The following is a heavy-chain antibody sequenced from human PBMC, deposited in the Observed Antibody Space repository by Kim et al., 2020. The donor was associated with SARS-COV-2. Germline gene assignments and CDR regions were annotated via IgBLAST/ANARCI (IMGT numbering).Heavy chain of an antibody. CDR2: IYPGDSDT. V-gene: IGHV5-51*01. J-gene: IGHJ5*02. Sequence: GESLKISCKGSGYSFTSYWIGWVRQMPGKGLEWMGIIYPGDSDTRYSPPFQGQVTISADKSISTAYLQWSSLKASDTAIYYCARQDGSGNYLAENWFDPWGQGTLVTVSS. CDR3: ARQDGSGNYLAENWFDP. CDR1: GYSFTSYW. D-gene: IGHD3-10*01.